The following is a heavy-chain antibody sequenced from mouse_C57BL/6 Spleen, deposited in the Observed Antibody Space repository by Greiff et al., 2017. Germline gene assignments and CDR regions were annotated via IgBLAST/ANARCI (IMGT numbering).Heavy chain of an antibody. CDR3: GRRFITTVEDYFDY. D-gene: IGHD1-1*01. Sequence: VQLQQSGPGLVKPSQSLSLTCSVTGYSITSGYYWNWIRQFPGNKLEWMGYISYDGSNNYNPSLKNRISITRDTSKNQFFLKLNSVTTEDTATYYCGRRFITTVEDYFDYWGQGTTLTVSS. CDR2: ISYDGSN. V-gene: IGHV3-6*01. J-gene: IGHJ2*01. CDR1: GYSITSGYY.